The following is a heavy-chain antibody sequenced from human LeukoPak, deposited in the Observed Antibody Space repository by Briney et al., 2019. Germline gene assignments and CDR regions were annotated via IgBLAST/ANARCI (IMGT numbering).Heavy chain of an antibody. CDR2: IYYSGST. CDR1: GGSISNYY. Sequence: SETLSLTCTVSGGSISNYYRSWIRQPPGKGLECIGYIYYSGSTNYNPSLKSRVTISVDTSKNQFFLKLSSVTATDTAVYYCARHGGYSSPYLHWGQGTLVTVSS. V-gene: IGHV4-59*08. D-gene: IGHD6-13*01. CDR3: ARHGGYSSPYLH. J-gene: IGHJ1*01.